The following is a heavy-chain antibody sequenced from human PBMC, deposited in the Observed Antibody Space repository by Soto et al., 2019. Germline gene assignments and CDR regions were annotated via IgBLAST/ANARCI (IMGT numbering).Heavy chain of an antibody. CDR2: IYPGDSDT. CDR1: GYTFTNYW. Sequence: GESLKIACKGSGYTFTNYWIGCFLQMPGKGLEWMGIIYPGDSDTKYNPSFQGQVTISADKSITTTYLRWTSLKASDTAIYYCAASIFYYGMDVWGQGTTVTVSS. CDR3: AASIFYYGMDV. J-gene: IGHJ6*02. V-gene: IGHV5-51*01.